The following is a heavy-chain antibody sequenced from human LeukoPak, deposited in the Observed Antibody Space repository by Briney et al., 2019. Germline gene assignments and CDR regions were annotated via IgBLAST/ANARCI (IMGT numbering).Heavy chain of an antibody. D-gene: IGHD3-22*01. CDR3: ARAAYRYYDSSGYYFDY. V-gene: IGHV3-21*01. CDR2: ISSSSSYI. CDR1: GSTFSSYS. J-gene: IGHJ4*02. Sequence: PGGSLRLSCAASGSTFSSYSMNWVRQAPGKGLEWVSSISSSSSYIYYADSVKGRFTISRDNAKNSLYLQMNSLRAEDTAVYYCARAAYRYYDSSGYYFDYWGQGALVTVSS.